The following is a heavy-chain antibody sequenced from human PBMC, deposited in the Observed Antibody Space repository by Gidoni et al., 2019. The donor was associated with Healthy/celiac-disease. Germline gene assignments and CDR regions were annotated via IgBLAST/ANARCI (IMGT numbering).Heavy chain of an antibody. CDR2: INHSGST. D-gene: IGHD6-19*01. V-gene: IGHV4-34*01. J-gene: IGHJ4*02. CDR3: APQWLVKRTNKIG. CDR1: GGSFSGYY. Sequence: QVPLQQWGAGLLKPSETLSLTCAVYGGSFSGYYWSWIRQPPGKGLEWIGEINHSGSTNYNPSLKSRVTISVDTSKNQCSLKLSSVTAADTAVYYCAPQWLVKRTNKIGWGQGTLVTVSS.